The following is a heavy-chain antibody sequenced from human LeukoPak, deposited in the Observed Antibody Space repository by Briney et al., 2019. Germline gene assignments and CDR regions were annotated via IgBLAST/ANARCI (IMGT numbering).Heavy chain of an antibody. CDR3: ARGEGARQLVLSYYFDS. CDR1: GFTFSSSW. V-gene: IGHV3-7*01. CDR2: IKQDGSEK. Sequence: RTGGSLRLSCAASGFTFSSSWMSWVRQAPGKGLEWVANIKQDGSEKYYVDSVKGRFTISRDNAKNSLYLQMNSLRAEDTAVYYCARGEGARQLVLSYYFDSWGQGTLVTVSS. J-gene: IGHJ4*02. D-gene: IGHD6-6*01.